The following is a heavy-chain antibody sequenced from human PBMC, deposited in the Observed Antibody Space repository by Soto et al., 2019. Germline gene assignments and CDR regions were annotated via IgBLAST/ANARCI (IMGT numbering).Heavy chain of an antibody. CDR3: ARGHCSSTSCYYDYYYMDV. CDR1: GYTFTSYD. J-gene: IGHJ6*03. V-gene: IGHV1-8*01. CDR2: MNPNRGNT. D-gene: IGHD2-2*01. Sequence: QVQLVQSGAEVKKPGASVKVSCKASGYTFTSYDINWVRQATGQGLEWMGWMNPNRGNTGYAQKFQGRVTMTRNTSISTAYMELSSLRSEDTAVYYCARGHCSSTSCYYDYYYMDVGGKGTTVTVSS.